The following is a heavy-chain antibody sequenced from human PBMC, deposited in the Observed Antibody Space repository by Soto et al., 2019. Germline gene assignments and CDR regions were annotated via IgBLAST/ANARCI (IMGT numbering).Heavy chain of an antibody. CDR2: IYYSGST. D-gene: IGHD3-22*01. CDR3: ARRTITMIVVVTPFDY. Sequence: PSETLSLTCTVSGGSISSGDYYWSWIRQPPGKGLEWIGYIYYSGSTYYNPSLKSRVTISVDTSKNQFSLKLSSVTAADTAVYYCARRTITMIVVVTPFDYWGQGTLVTVSS. V-gene: IGHV4-30-4*01. J-gene: IGHJ4*02. CDR1: GGSISSGDYY.